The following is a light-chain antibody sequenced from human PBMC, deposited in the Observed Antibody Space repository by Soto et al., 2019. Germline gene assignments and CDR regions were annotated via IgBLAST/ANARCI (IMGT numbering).Light chain of an antibody. CDR3: QQYNSYPRT. CDR1: QSISSW. Sequence: DIQMTQSPSTLSASVGDRVTITCRASQSISSWLAWYQQKPGKAPKLLIYDASSLESGGPSRFSGSGSGTEFTLTISSLQPDDFATYYCQQYNSYPRTLGQGTKVEIK. CDR2: DAS. V-gene: IGKV1-5*01. J-gene: IGKJ1*01.